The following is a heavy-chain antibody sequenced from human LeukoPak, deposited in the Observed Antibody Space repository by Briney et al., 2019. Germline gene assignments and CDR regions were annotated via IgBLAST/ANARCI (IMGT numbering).Heavy chain of an antibody. D-gene: IGHD1-26*01. CDR2: TSSSGSYI. V-gene: IGHV3-21*01. CDR1: GFTFSSYS. J-gene: IGHJ6*02. Sequence: GGSLRLSCAASGFTFSSYSMNWVRQAPGKGLEWVSSTSSSGSYIYYADSVKGRFTISRDNAKNSLYLQMNSLRAEDTAVYYCARGSGSYLAPVWGQGTTVTVSS. CDR3: ARGSGSYLAPV.